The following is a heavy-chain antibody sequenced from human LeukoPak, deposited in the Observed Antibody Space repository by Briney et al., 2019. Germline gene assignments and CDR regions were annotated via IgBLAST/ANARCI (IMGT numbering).Heavy chain of an antibody. D-gene: IGHD3-10*01. Sequence: GGTLRLSCAASGFTFSSYGMSWVRQAPGKGLEWVSAISGSAVSTYYADSVKGRFTISRDNSKNTLYLQMNSLRAEDTAVYYCAKDLGGYGSDYWGQGTLVTVSS. CDR2: ISGSAVST. J-gene: IGHJ4*02. V-gene: IGHV3-23*01. CDR1: GFTFSSYG. CDR3: AKDLGGYGSDY.